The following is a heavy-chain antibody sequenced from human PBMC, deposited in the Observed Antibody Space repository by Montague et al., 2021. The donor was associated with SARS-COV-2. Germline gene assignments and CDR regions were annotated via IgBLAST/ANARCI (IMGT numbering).Heavy chain of an antibody. J-gene: IGHJ4*02. V-gene: IGHV3-7*01. CDR2: IKEDGSEK. D-gene: IGHD3-10*01. CDR3: ARTGYFASGNYV. CDR1: GFTFSRYW. Sequence: SLRLSCAASGFTFSRYWMTWVRQAPGKGLEWVANIKEDGSEKYYXDSVKGQFTISRDNAKNSLSLQMNSLRAEDTAVYYCARTGYFASGNYVWGQGTLVTVSS.